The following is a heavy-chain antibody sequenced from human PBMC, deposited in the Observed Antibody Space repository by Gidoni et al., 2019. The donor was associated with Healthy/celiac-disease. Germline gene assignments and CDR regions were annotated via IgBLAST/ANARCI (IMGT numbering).Heavy chain of an antibody. J-gene: IGHJ5*02. Sequence: QVQLQQWGAGLLKPAETLSLTCAVYGGSLSGDYWSWIRQPPGKRLEWIGEINHSGSTNYNPSLKSRVTISVDTSKNQFSLKLSSVTAADTAVYYCARALEWKQWHPNVNWFDPWGQGTLVTVSS. CDR1: GGSLSGDY. CDR3: ARALEWKQWHPNVNWFDP. CDR2: INHSGST. V-gene: IGHV4-34*01. D-gene: IGHD6-19*01.